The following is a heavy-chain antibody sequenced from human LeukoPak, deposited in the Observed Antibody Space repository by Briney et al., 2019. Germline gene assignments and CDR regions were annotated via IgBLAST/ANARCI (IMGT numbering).Heavy chain of an antibody. CDR3: ARTGDGGMKN. Sequence: SETLSLTCTVSGGSISVYYWSWIRQPPGKGLEWSGYIYTSGSTNYNPSLKSRVTISVDTSKNQLSLKLSSVTAADTAVYYCARTGDGGMKNWGQGPLVSVSS. D-gene: IGHD4-23*01. CDR1: GGSISVYY. CDR2: IYTSGST. J-gene: IGHJ4*02. V-gene: IGHV4-4*09.